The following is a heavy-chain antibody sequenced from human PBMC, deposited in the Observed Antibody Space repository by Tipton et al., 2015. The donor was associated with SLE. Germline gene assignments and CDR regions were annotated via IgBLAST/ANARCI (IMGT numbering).Heavy chain of an antibody. CDR3: AGSMVRNYFDY. CDR2: IYYSGST. D-gene: IGHD3-10*01. V-gene: IGHV4-39*07. J-gene: IGHJ4*02. Sequence: TLSLTCTVSGGSISXSSYYWGWTRQPPGKVLEWIGSIYYSGSTYYHPSLKSRVTISVDTSKNQFSLKLSSVTAADTAGYYCAGSMVRNYFDYWGQGTLVTVSS. CDR1: GGSISXSSYY.